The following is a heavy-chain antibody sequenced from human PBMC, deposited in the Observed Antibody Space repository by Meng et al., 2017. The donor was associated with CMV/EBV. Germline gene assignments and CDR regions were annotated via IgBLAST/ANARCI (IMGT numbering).Heavy chain of an antibody. V-gene: IGHV1-18*01. Sequence: ASVKVSCKASGYTFTSYGISWVRQAPGKGLEWMGWISAYNGNTNYAQKLQGRVTMTTDTSTSTAYMELRSLRSDDTAVYYCARDQVQAKVVPASDYYGMDVWGQGTTVTVSS. D-gene: IGHD2-2*01. CDR1: GYTFTSYG. CDR2: ISAYNGNT. J-gene: IGHJ6*02. CDR3: ARDQVQAKVVPASDYYGMDV.